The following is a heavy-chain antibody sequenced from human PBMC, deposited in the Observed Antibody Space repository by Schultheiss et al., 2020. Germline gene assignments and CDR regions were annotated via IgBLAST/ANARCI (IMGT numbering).Heavy chain of an antibody. CDR2: IYYSGST. Sequence: SQTLSLTCTVSGGSISSSSYYWSWIRQHPGKGLEWIGYIYYSGSTYYNPSLKSRVTISVDTSKNQFSLKLSSVTAADTAVYYCARGPEYGDYARYNWFDPWGQGTLVSVSS. CDR3: ARGPEYGDYARYNWFDP. D-gene: IGHD4-17*01. CDR1: GGSISSSSYY. V-gene: IGHV4-31*03. J-gene: IGHJ5*02.